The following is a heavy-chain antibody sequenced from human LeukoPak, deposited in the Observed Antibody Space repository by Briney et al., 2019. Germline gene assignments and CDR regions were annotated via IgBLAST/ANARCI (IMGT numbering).Heavy chain of an antibody. V-gene: IGHV3-7*01. CDR2: IKQDGSEK. Sequence: GGSLRLSCAASGFTFSSYWMSWIRQAPGKGLEWVANIKQDGSEKYYVDSVKGRFTISRDNAKNSLYLQMDSLRAEDTAVYYCARDGIPENFDYWGQGTLVTVSS. CDR1: GFTFSSYW. J-gene: IGHJ4*02. D-gene: IGHD2-2*01. CDR3: ARDGIPENFDY.